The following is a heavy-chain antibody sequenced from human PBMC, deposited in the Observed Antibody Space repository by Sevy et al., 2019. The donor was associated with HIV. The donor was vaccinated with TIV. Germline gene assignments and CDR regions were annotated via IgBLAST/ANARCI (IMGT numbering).Heavy chain of an antibody. Sequence: GGSLRLSCAASGFTFSSYAMHWVRQAPGKGLEWVAVISYDGSNKYYADSVKGRFTISRDNSKNTLYLQMNSLRAEDTAVYYCARDTYRSTVTTLYYYYYGMDVWGQGTTVTVSS. CDR3: ARDTYRSTVTTLYYYYYGMDV. CDR2: ISYDGSNK. D-gene: IGHD4-17*01. V-gene: IGHV3-30-3*01. CDR1: GFTFSSYA. J-gene: IGHJ6*02.